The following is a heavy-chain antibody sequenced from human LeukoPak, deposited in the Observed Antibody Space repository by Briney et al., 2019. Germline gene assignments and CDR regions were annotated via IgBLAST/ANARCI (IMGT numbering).Heavy chain of an antibody. CDR3: ARGRGVHGDHGTDY. J-gene: IGHJ4*02. V-gene: IGHV4-34*01. Sequence: SETLSLTCAVYGGSFSGYYWSWIRQPPGKGLEWIGEINHSGSTNYNPSLKSRVTISVDTSKNQFSLKLSSVTAADTAVYYCARGRGVHGDHGTDYWGQGTLVTVSS. CDR1: GGSFSGYY. CDR2: INHSGST. D-gene: IGHD4-17*01.